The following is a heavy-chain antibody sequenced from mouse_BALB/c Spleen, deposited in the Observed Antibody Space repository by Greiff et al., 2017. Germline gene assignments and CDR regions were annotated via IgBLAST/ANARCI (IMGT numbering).Heavy chain of an antibody. CDR1: GFTFSSFG. D-gene: IGHD1-1*01. CDR2: ISSGSSTI. V-gene: IGHV5-17*02. Sequence: EVMLVESGGGLVQPGGSRKLSCAASGFTFSSFGMHWARQAPEKGLEWVAYISSGSSTIYYADTVKGRFTISRDNPKNTLFLQMTSLRSEDTAMYYCARSPITTVVSYFDYWGQGTTLTVSS. CDR3: ARSPITTVVSYFDY. J-gene: IGHJ2*01.